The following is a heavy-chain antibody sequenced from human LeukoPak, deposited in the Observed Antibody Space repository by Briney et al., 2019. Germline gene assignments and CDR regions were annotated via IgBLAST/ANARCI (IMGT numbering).Heavy chain of an antibody. J-gene: IGHJ4*02. CDR2: INPSGGST. D-gene: IGHD6-19*01. CDR1: GYTFTGYY. Sequence: ASVKVSCKASGYTFTGYYMHWVRQAPGQGLEWMGWINPSGGSTSYAQKFQGRVTMTRDTSTSTVYMELSSLRSEDTAVYYCARDTSGRHRYSDYWGQGTLVTVSS. CDR3: ARDTSGRHRYSDY. V-gene: IGHV1-46*01.